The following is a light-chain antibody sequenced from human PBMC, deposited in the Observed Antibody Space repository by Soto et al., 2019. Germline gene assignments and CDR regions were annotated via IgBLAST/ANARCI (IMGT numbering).Light chain of an antibody. CDR1: QSITFY. CDR3: QQSNSTPRT. J-gene: IGKJ1*01. V-gene: IGKV1-39*01. CDR2: AAS. Sequence: DIQMTQSPSSLSASVGDRVTITCRASQSITFYLNWYQQKPGKAPKLLIYAASSLQSGVPPRFSGSGSGTDFTLTISSLQPEDFATYYCQQSNSTPRTFGQGTKVEIK.